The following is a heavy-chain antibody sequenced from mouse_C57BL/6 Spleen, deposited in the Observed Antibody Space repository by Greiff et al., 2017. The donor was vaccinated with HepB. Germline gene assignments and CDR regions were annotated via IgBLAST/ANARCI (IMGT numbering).Heavy chain of an antibody. Sequence: VQLKESGPELVKPGASVKIPCKASGYTFTDYNMDWVKQSHGKSLEWIGDINPNNGGTIYNQKFKGKATLTVDKSSSTAYMELRSLTSEDTAVYYCARRDYDGGVFDYWGQGTTLTVSS. CDR3: ARRDYDGGVFDY. J-gene: IGHJ2*01. D-gene: IGHD2-4*01. CDR2: INPNNGGT. V-gene: IGHV1-18*01. CDR1: GYTFTDYN.